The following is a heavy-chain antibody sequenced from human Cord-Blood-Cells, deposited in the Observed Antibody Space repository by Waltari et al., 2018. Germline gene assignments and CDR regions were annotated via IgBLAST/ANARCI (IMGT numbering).Heavy chain of an antibody. V-gene: IGHV4-34*01. CDR3: ARGLTMVRGVMRDY. CDR1: GGSFSGYY. CDR2: INHSGST. Sequence: QVQLQQWGAGLLKPSETLSLTCAVYGGSFSGYYWSWMRQPPGKGLEWIGEINHSGSTNYNPSLKSRVTISVDTSKNQFSLKLSSVTAADTAVYYCARGLTMVRGVMRDYWGQGTLVTVSS. D-gene: IGHD3-10*01. J-gene: IGHJ4*02.